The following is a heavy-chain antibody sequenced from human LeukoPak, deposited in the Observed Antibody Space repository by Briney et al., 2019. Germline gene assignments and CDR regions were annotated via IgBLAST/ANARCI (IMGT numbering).Heavy chain of an antibody. CDR2: SSLTGLT. CDR3: SRENGAFSPFGY. J-gene: IGHJ4*02. V-gene: IGHV4-4*02. CDR1: GGSISNTNW. Sequence: SETLSLTCGVSGGSISNTNWWSWVRQPPGQGLEWIGESSLTGLTHYNPSLESRVTVSLDKSKSQLSLNLTSVTAADTAVYYCSRENGAFSPFGYWGQGTLVTVLS. D-gene: IGHD2-8*01.